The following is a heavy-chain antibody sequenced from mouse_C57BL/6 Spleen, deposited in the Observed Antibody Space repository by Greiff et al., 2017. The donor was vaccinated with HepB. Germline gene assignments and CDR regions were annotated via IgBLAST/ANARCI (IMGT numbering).Heavy chain of an antibody. CDR3: ARANWSYYAMDY. Sequence: QVQLQQSGAELVRPGPSVKVSCKASGYAFTNYLIEWVKQRPGQGLEWIGVINPGSGGTNYNEKFKGKATLTADKSSSTAYMQLSSLTSEDSAVYFCARANWSYYAMDYWGQGTSVTVSS. CDR1: GYAFTNYL. D-gene: IGHD4-1*01. V-gene: IGHV1-54*01. J-gene: IGHJ4*01. CDR2: INPGSGGT.